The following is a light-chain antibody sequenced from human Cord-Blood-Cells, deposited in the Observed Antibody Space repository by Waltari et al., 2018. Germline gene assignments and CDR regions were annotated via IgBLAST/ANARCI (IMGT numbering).Light chain of an antibody. CDR3: QQYYSTPPT. CDR1: QRVLYSSNNKNY. CDR2: WAS. Sequence: DIVMTQSPDSLAVSLGERATINCKSSQRVLYSSNNKNYLAWYQQKPGQPPKLLICWASTREAVVPDRFSGSGSGTDFTLTISSLQAEDVAVYYCQQYYSTPPTFGQGTKVEIK. J-gene: IGKJ1*01. V-gene: IGKV4-1*01.